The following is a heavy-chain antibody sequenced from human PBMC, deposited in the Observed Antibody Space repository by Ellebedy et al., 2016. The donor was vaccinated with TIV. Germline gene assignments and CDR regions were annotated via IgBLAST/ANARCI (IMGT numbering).Heavy chain of an antibody. Sequence: GGSLRLSXAASGFTFSNAWMSWVRQAPGKGLEWVGRIKSKTDGGTTDYAAPVKGRFTISRDDSKNTLYLQMNSLKTEDTAVYYCTTGVTVTTDGYYFDYWGQGTLVTVSS. V-gene: IGHV3-15*01. D-gene: IGHD4-17*01. J-gene: IGHJ4*02. CDR2: IKSKTDGGTT. CDR3: TTGVTVTTDGYYFDY. CDR1: GFTFSNAW.